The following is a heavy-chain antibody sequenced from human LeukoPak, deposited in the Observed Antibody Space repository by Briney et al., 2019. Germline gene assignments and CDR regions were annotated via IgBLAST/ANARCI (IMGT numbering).Heavy chain of an antibody. J-gene: IGHJ4*02. V-gene: IGHV3-23*01. CDR2: ISGSGGTT. CDR3: AKTQGYFDY. CDR1: GFTFSNYG. Sequence: PGGSLRLSCAASGFTFSNYGMTWVRQAPGKGLEWVSGISGSGGTTYDADSVKGRFTVSRDNSKNILYLQMNSLRADDTAVCFCAKTQGYFDYWGQGTLVTVSS.